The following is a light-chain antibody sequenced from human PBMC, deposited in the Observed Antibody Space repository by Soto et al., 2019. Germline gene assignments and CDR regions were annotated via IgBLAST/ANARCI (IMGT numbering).Light chain of an antibody. CDR3: QQYKDRPWT. V-gene: IGKV3-15*01. Sequence: EIMMTQSPATLSVSPGERATLSCRASQSVSSSLAWYQQKPGQAPRLLIYGASTRATGIPARFGGSGSGTEFTLTINSLQSEDFAVYYCQQYKDRPWTFGQGTKVDVK. CDR1: QSVSSS. CDR2: GAS. J-gene: IGKJ1*01.